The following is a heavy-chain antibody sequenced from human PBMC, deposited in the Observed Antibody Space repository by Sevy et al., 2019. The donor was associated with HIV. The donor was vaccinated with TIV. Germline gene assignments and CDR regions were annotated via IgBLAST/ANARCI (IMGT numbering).Heavy chain of an antibody. V-gene: IGHV3-66*01. CDR1: GFTVSSDY. D-gene: IGHD5-18*01. CDR2: IYSGGTT. Sequence: GGSLRLSCAASGFTVSSDYMTWVRQAPGKGLEWVSVIYSGGTTYYADSVKGRFTISRDNAKNSLYLQMNSLRAEDTAVYYCARVGYSYGSHRFIDYWGQGTLVTVSS. J-gene: IGHJ4*02. CDR3: ARVGYSYGSHRFIDY.